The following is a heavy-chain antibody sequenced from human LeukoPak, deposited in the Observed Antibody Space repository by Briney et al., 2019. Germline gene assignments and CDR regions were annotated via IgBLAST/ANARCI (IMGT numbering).Heavy chain of an antibody. CDR1: GFTFSSYA. V-gene: IGHV3-64*01. CDR2: ISSNGGST. Sequence: GGSLRLSCAASGFTFSSYAMRWVRQAPGKGLEYVSAISSNGGSTYFANSVKGRFTISRDNSKNTLYLQMGNLRAEDMAVYYCARGPYGDYLRGYFQHWGQGTLVTVSS. CDR3: ARGPYGDYLRGYFQH. D-gene: IGHD4-17*01. J-gene: IGHJ1*01.